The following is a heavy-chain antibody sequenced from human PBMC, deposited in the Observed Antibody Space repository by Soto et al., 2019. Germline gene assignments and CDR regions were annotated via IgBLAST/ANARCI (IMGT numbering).Heavy chain of an antibody. CDR2: INPSGGST. V-gene: IGHV1-46*01. CDR3: ARDLGIGFADLLFYYYYYGMDV. Sequence: ASVKVSCKASGYTFTSYYMHWVRQAPGQGLEWMGIINPSGGSTSYAQKFQGRVTMTRDTSTSTVYMELSSPRSEDTAVYYCARDLGIGFADLLFYYYYYGMDVWGQGTTVTVSS. CDR1: GYTFTSYY. D-gene: IGHD3-10*01. J-gene: IGHJ6*02.